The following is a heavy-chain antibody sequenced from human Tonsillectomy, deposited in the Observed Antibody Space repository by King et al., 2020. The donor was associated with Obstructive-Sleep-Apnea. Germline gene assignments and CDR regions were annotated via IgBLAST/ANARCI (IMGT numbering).Heavy chain of an antibody. Sequence: VQLVESGAEVKKPGESLKISCKASGYSFTDYWIAWVRQTPGKGLEWMGIIHPVDYDTRFSPSFKGQVTISAVRSVSPAFLQWTSLKASDGGMFYCARQRYSSSTADYWGQGTLLTVSS. D-gene: IGHD6-19*01. CDR1: GYSFTDYW. CDR2: IHPVDYDT. V-gene: IGHV5-51*01. CDR3: ARQRYSSSTADY. J-gene: IGHJ4*02.